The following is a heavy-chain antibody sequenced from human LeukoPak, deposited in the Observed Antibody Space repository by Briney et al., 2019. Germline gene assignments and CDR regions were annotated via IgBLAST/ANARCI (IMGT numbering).Heavy chain of an antibody. CDR3: ARGFLAN. CDR2: IKQDGSDK. CDR1: GFDFSTYW. V-gene: IGHV3-7*01. J-gene: IGHJ4*02. Sequence: GGSLRLSCVASGFDFSTYWMSWVRQTPAKGLEWIVNIKQDGSDKYYVDSVKGRFTVSKDNAKNSLYLQMNNVRVEDTGVYYCARGFLANWGQGTLVTVSS.